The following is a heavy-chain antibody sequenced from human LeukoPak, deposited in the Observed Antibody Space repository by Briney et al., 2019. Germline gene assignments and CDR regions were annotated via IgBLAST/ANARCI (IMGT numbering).Heavy chain of an antibody. D-gene: IGHD3-16*01. CDR3: ARDWGYYYMDV. Sequence: GGSLRLSCAASGFTFSSYAMHWVRQAPGKGLEWVAVISYDGSNKYYADSVKGRFTISRDNSKNTLYLQMNSLRAEDTAVYYCARDWGYYYMDVWGKGTTVTVSS. CDR2: ISYDGSNK. J-gene: IGHJ6*03. V-gene: IGHV3-30*04. CDR1: GFTFSSYA.